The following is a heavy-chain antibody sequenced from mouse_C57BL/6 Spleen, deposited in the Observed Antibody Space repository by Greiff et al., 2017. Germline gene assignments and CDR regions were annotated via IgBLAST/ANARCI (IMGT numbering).Heavy chain of an antibody. CDR1: GFSLTSYG. CDR3: ARNLGLRQGWFAY. Sequence: VQGVESGPGLVQPSQSLSITCTVSGFSLTSYGVHWVRQSPGKGLEWLGVTWSGGSTDYNAAFISRLSISKDNSKSQVFFKMNSLQADDTAIYYCARNLGLRQGWFAYWGQGTLVTVSA. CDR2: TWSGGST. J-gene: IGHJ3*01. D-gene: IGHD2-4*01. V-gene: IGHV2-2*01.